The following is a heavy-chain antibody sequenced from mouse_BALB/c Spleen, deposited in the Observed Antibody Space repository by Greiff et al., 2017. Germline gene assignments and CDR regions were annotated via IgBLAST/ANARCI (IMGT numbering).Heavy chain of an antibody. D-gene: IGHD2-4*01. V-gene: IGHV5-17*02. CDR3: ATLYYDYGYWYFDV. J-gene: IGHJ1*01. Sequence: EVMLVESGGGLVQPGGSRKLSCAASGFTFSSFGMHWVRQAPEKGLEWVAYISSGSSTIYYADTVKGRFTISRDNPKNTLFLQMTSLRSEDTAMYYCATLYYDYGYWYFDVWGAGTTVTVSS. CDR1: GFTFSSFG. CDR2: ISSGSSTI.